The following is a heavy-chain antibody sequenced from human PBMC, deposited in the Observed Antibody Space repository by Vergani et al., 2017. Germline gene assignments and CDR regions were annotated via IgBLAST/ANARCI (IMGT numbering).Heavy chain of an antibody. J-gene: IGHJ6*03. D-gene: IGHD3-16*01. CDR1: GFTFSSYW. CDR3: ARDLRGSYYYYYMDG. Sequence: EVQLVESGGGLVQPGGSLRLSCAASGFTFSSYWMSWVRQAPGKGLEWVANIKQDGSEKYYVDSVKGRFTISRDNAKNSLYLQMNSLRAEDTAVYYCARDLRGSYYYYYMDGWEKGTTVTVSS. CDR2: IKQDGSEK. V-gene: IGHV3-7*01.